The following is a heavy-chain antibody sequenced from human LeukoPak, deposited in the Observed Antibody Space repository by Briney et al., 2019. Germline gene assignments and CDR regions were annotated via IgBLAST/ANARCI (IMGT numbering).Heavy chain of an antibody. V-gene: IGHV3-48*01. CDR2: ITYITSSSSST. CDR1: GFTFSSYN. Sequence: PGGSLRLSCAVSGFTFSSYNMNWVRQAPGKGLEWVSYITYITSSSSSTYYADSVKGRFTISRDNAKNSLYLQMNSLRAEDTAVYFCARVRGEYYMDVWGKGTTVTVSS. D-gene: IGHD3-10*01. J-gene: IGHJ6*03. CDR3: ARVRGEYYMDV.